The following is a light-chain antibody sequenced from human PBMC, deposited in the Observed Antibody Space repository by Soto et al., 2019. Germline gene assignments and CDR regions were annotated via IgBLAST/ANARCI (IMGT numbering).Light chain of an antibody. J-gene: IGKJ1*01. V-gene: IGKV1-5*01. CDR1: QSISSW. Sequence: DIQMTQSPSTLSASGGDRVTITCRASQSISSWLAWYQQKPGKAPKLLIYGASSLENGVPSRFSGSGSGAEFTLTISSLQPDDFATYFCLRYNTYSRTFGQGTKVEVK. CDR2: GAS. CDR3: LRYNTYSRT.